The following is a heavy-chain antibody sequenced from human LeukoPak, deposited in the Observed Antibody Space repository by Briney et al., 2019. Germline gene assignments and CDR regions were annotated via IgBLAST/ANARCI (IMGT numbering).Heavy chain of an antibody. D-gene: IGHD3-3*01. CDR3: EKDRRRAYDFWSGYYTGYFDY. Sequence: PGGSLTLSCAASGFTFSSYSLIWVGQAPRTGLEGASSISSSSIYLYYAVSLKGRFTIPRNNAKVSLYVQMKGLRAEDTAVYYCEKDRRRAYDFWSGYYTGYFDYWGQGTLVPVSS. CDR2: ISSSSIYL. CDR1: GFTFSSYS. J-gene: IGHJ4*02. V-gene: IGHV3-21*01.